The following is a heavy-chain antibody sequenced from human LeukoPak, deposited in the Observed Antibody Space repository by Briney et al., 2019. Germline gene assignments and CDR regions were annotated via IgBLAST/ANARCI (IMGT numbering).Heavy chain of an antibody. D-gene: IGHD4-17*01. J-gene: IGHJ4*02. Sequence: GGSLRLSCAASGFTFSNFGMHWVRQAPGKGLEWVAVISSDGNDKYYANAVKGRFTISRDNSMNTLYLQMSSLRVEDTAIYYCAKDLTTLTLGKDYWGQGTLVTVSS. CDR2: ISSDGNDK. V-gene: IGHV3-30*18. CDR1: GFTFSNFG. CDR3: AKDLTTLTLGKDY.